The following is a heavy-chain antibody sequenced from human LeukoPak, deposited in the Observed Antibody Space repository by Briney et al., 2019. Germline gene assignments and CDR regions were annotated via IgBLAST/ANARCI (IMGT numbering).Heavy chain of an antibody. CDR2: IKSKTDGGTT. V-gene: IGHV3-15*01. CDR1: GITFSNAW. Sequence: PGGSLRVSCAASGITFSNAWMSWVRQAPGEGLEWVGHIKSKTDGGTTDYAAPVKGRFTISREDSKNTLYLQMNSLKTEDTAVYHCTTDLRRLPYFDWSRVSWGQGTLVTVSS. CDR3: TTDLRRLPYFDWSRVS. D-gene: IGHD3-9*01. J-gene: IGHJ5*02.